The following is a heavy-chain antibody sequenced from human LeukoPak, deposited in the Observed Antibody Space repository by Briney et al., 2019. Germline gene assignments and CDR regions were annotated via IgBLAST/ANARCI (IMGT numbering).Heavy chain of an antibody. J-gene: IGHJ2*01. CDR1: GGSVSSYY. CDR3: ARGDSSPWYFDL. V-gene: IGHV4-59*02. CDR2: IYYSGST. D-gene: IGHD6-13*01. Sequence: PSETLSLTCTVSGGSVSSYYWSWIRQPPGKGLEWIGYIYYSGSTNYNPSLKSRVTISVDTSKNQFSLKLSSVTAADTAVYYCARGDSSPWYFDLWGRGTLVTVSS.